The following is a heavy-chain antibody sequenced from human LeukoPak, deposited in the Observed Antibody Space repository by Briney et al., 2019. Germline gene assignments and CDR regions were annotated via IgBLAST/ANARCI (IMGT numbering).Heavy chain of an antibody. CDR1: GYTFTGYY. J-gene: IGHJ4*02. CDR3: ARVGMVATISLFDY. CDR2: INPNSGGT. Sequence: ASVKVSCKASGYTFTGYYMHWVRQAPGQGLEWMGWINPNSGGTNYAQKFQGRVTMTRDTSISTAYMELSRLRSDDTAVYYCARVGMVATISLFDYWGQGTLVTVSS. V-gene: IGHV1-2*02. D-gene: IGHD5-12*01.